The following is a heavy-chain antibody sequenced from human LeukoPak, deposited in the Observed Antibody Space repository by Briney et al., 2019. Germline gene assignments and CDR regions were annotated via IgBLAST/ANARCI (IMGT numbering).Heavy chain of an antibody. V-gene: IGHV4-59*11. CDR1: GGSIRSHY. CDR3: ERATQQDWGSPDFFDY. CDR2: IYFTGST. D-gene: IGHD7-27*01. J-gene: IGHJ4*02. Sequence: SETPSLTCSVSGGSIRSHYWSWIRQPPGKGLEWIGYIYFTGSTNYNPSLKSRVTISVDTSKNQFSLKLSSVTAADTAVYYCERATQQDWGSPDFFDYWGQGTLVTVSS.